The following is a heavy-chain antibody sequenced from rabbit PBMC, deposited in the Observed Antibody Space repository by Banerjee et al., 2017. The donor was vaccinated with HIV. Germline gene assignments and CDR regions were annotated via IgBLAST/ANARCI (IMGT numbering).Heavy chain of an antibody. CDR2: IDTGSTT. CDR1: GFDFSSNA. CDR3: ARDLAGVIGWNFGL. D-gene: IGHD4-1*01. V-gene: IGHV1S25*01. J-gene: IGHJ4*01. Sequence: QEQLEESGGDLVKPEGSLTLTCTASGFDFSSNAMCWVRQAPGKGLEYIGWIDTGSTTYYASWVNGRFTISKTSTTVTLQMTSLTAADTATYFCARDLAGVIGWNFGLWGPGTLAPS.